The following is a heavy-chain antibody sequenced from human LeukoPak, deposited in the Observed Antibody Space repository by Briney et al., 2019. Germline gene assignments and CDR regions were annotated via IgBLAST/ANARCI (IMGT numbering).Heavy chain of an antibody. D-gene: IGHD3-22*01. CDR1: GGSISSGGYS. V-gene: IGHV4-30-2*01. J-gene: IGHJ3*02. Sequence: SETLSLTCAVSGGSISSGGYSWSWIRQPPGKGLEWIGEINHSGSTNYNPSLKSRVTISVDTSKNQFSLKLSSVTAADTAVYYCARGDRGSGFDAFDIWGQGTMVTVSS. CDR2: INHSGST. CDR3: ARGDRGSGFDAFDI.